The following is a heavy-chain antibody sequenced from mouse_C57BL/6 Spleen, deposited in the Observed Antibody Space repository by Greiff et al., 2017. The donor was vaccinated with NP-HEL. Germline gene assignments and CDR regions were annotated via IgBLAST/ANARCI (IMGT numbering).Heavy chain of an antibody. J-gene: IGHJ2*01. D-gene: IGHD1-1*01. Sequence: EVQLVESGGGLVKPGGSLKLSCAASGFTFSDYGMHWVRQAPEKGLEWVAYISSGSSINYYADTVKGRFTISRDNAKNTLFLQMTSLRSEDTAMYYCARRDYYGSSSFDYWGQGTTLTVSS. CDR3: ARRDYYGSSSFDY. V-gene: IGHV5-17*01. CDR1: GFTFSDYG. CDR2: ISSGSSIN.